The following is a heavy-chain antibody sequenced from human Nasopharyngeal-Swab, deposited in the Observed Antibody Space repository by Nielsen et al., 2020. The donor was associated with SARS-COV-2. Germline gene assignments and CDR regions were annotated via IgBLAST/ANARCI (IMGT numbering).Heavy chain of an antibody. J-gene: IGHJ4*02. CDR1: GFTFSSYG. CDR2: IWYDGSNK. V-gene: IGHV3-33*01. D-gene: IGHD3-16*01. Sequence: GGSLRLSCAASGFTFSSYGMHWVRQAPGKGLEWVAVIWYDGSNKYYADSVKGRFTISRDNSKNTLYLQMNSLRAEDTAVYYCARDAGGSGGGYWGRGTLVTVSS. CDR3: ARDAGGSGGGY.